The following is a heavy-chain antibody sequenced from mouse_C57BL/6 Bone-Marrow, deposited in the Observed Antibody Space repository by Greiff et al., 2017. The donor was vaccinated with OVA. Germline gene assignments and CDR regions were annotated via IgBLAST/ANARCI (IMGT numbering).Heavy chain of an antibody. Sequence: EVKLMESEGGLVQPGSSMKLSCTASGFTFSDYYMAWVRQVPEKGLEWVANINYDGSSTYYLDSLKSRFIISRDNAKNILYLQMSSLKSEDTATYYCARDGLGVDYWGQGTTLTVSS. D-gene: IGHD3-3*01. CDR3: ARDGLGVDY. J-gene: IGHJ2*01. V-gene: IGHV5-16*01. CDR2: INYDGSST. CDR1: GFTFSDYY.